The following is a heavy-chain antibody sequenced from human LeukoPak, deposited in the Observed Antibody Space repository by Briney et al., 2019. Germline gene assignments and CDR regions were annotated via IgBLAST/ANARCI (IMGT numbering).Heavy chain of an antibody. J-gene: IGHJ5*02. CDR2: MSTSGGST. CDR1: GFTFSSYT. D-gene: IGHD3-3*01. Sequence: GGSLRLSCAASGFTFSSYTMSWVRQAPGKGLEWVSTMSTSGGSTYYADSVKGRFTISRDNSKNTLFLHMNSLRAEDTAVYYCARAVDFWSGYPQPNWFDPWGQGTLVTVSS. CDR3: ARAVDFWSGYPQPNWFDP. V-gene: IGHV3-23*01.